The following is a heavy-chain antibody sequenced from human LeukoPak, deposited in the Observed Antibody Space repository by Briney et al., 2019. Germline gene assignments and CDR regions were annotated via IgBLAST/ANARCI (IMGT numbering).Heavy chain of an antibody. D-gene: IGHD6-13*01. CDR2: INPNNGGT. J-gene: IGHJ4*02. CDR3: ARTGIAAALYYFDY. Sequence: ASVKVSCKASGYTFTGYYMHWVRQAPGQGLEWMGWINPNNGGTNYAQKFQGRVTMTWDTSISTAYMELSRLRSDDTAVYYCARTGIAAALYYFDYWGQGTLVTVSS. CDR1: GYTFTGYY. V-gene: IGHV1-2*02.